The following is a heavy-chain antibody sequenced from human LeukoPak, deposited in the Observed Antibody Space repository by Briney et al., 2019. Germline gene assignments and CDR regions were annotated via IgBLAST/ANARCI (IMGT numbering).Heavy chain of an antibody. CDR2: ISGSGGST. Sequence: GGSLRLSCAASGFTFSSYAMSWVRQAPGKGLEWVSAISGSGGSTYYTDSVKGRFTISRDNSKNTLYLQMNSLRAEDTAVYYCARTPIYYYDSSGYRLDYWGQGTLVTVSS. D-gene: IGHD3-22*01. CDR1: GFTFSSYA. V-gene: IGHV3-23*01. J-gene: IGHJ4*02. CDR3: ARTPIYYYDSSGYRLDY.